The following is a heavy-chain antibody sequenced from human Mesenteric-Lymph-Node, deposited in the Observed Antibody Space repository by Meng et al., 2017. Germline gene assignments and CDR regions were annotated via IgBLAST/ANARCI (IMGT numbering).Heavy chain of an antibody. D-gene: IGHD6-19*01. CDR2: ISSSSSYI. CDR3: ARGVGSRYSSGWYSPEYYYYYYGMDV. V-gene: IGHV3-21*01. J-gene: IGHJ6*02. Sequence: GGSLRLSCAASGFTFNYHAMAWVRQAPGKGLEWVSSISSSSSYIYYADSVKGRFTISRDNAKNSLYLQMNSLRAEDTAVYYCARGVGSRYSSGWYSPEYYYYYYGMDVWGQGTTVTVSS. CDR1: GFTFNYHA.